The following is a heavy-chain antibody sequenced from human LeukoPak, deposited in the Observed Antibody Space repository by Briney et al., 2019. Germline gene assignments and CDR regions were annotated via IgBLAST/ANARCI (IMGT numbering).Heavy chain of an antibody. CDR1: GGSISSYY. CDR3: ASGGYSSSSRGYYYYMDV. V-gene: IGHV4-4*07. D-gene: IGHD6-6*01. Sequence: SETLSLTCTVSGGSISSYYWSWTRQPAGKGLEWIGRIYTSGSTNYNPSLKSRVTMSVDTSKNQFSLKLSSVTAADTAVYYCASGGYSSSSRGYYYYMDVWGKGTTVTVSS. J-gene: IGHJ6*03. CDR2: IYTSGST.